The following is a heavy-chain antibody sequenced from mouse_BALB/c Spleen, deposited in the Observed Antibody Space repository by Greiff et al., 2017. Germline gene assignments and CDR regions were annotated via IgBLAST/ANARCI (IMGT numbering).Heavy chain of an antibody. J-gene: IGHJ4*01. CDR2: IDPANGNT. D-gene: IGHD2-3*01. Sequence: EVQRVESGAELVKPGASVKLSCTASGFNIKDTYMHWVKQRPEQGLEWIGRIDPANGNTKYDPKFQGKATITADTSSNTAYLQLSSLTSEDTAVYYCARPDGCEYCYAVDYWGQGTTVTVSS. CDR1: GFNIKDTY. V-gene: IGHV14-3*02. CDR3: ARPDGCEYCYAVDY.